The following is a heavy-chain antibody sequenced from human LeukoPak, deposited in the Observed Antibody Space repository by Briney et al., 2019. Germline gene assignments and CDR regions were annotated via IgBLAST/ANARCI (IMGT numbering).Heavy chain of an antibody. J-gene: IGHJ4*02. V-gene: IGHV3-23*01. Sequence: GGSLRLSCAASGFTFSSYAMSWVRQAPEKGLEWVSAISGSGGSTYYADSVKGRFTISRDNSKNTLYLQMNSLRAEDTAVYYCARSFYDSSGYYYPPIFDYWGQETLVTVSS. CDR3: ARSFYDSSGYYYPPIFDY. CDR2: ISGSGGST. CDR1: GFTFSSYA. D-gene: IGHD3-22*01.